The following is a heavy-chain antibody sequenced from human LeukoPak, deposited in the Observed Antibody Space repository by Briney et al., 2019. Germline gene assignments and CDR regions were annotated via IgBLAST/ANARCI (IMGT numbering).Heavy chain of an antibody. CDR3: TRARWELLPLGYYYYMDV. J-gene: IGHJ6*03. V-gene: IGHV3-49*04. CDR1: GFTFGDYA. CDR2: IRSKAYGGTT. Sequence: GGSLRLSCTASGFTFGDYAMSWVRQAPGKGLEWVGFIRSKAYGGTTEYAASVKGRFTISRDDSKSIAYLQMNSLKTEDTAVYYCTRARWELLPLGYYYYMDVWGKGTTVTVSS. D-gene: IGHD1-26*01.